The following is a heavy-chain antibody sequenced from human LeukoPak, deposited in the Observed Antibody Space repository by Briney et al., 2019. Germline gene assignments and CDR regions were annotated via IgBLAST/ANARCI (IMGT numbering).Heavy chain of an antibody. CDR1: GGTFSSYA. V-gene: IGHV1-18*01. CDR3: ARDGKTIFGVVIIPDNFDY. Sequence: ASVKVSCKASGGTFSSYAISWVRQAPGQGLEWMGWISAYNGNTNYAQKLQGRVTMTTDTSTSTAYMELRSLRSDDTAVYYRARDGKTIFGVVIIPDNFDYWGQGTLVTVSS. CDR2: ISAYNGNT. D-gene: IGHD3-3*01. J-gene: IGHJ4*02.